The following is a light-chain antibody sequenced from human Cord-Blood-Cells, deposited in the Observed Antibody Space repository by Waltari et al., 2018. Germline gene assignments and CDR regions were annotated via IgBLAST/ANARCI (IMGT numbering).Light chain of an antibody. Sequence: QSALTQPASVSGSPGQSITISCTGTSRAVGSYNLFSWYQQHPGKAPKLMIYEVSKRPSGVSNRFSGSKSGNTTSLTISGLQAEDEADYYCCSYAGSSTWVFGGGTKLTVL. CDR3: CSYAGSSTWV. V-gene: IGLV2-23*02. CDR1: SRAVGSYNL. CDR2: EVS. J-gene: IGLJ3*02.